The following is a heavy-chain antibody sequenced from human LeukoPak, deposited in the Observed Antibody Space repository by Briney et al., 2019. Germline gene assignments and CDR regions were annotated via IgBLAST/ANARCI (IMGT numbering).Heavy chain of an antibody. V-gene: IGHV5-51*01. CDR1: GYNFTTFW. D-gene: IGHD2-8*01. CDR2: IYFGDSDG. J-gene: IGHJ5*02. CDR3: ARRGVNAGWFDR. Sequence: GESLKISCQASGYNFTTFWITWVRQMPGKGLEWMGMIYFGDSDGTYTTSFQGQVTISADKSITTAYLQWSSLKASDTAMYFCARRGVNAGWFDRWGQGTLVTVSS.